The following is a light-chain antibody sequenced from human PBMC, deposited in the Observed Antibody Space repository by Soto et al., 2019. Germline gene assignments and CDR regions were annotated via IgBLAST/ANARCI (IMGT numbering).Light chain of an antibody. CDR1: QSVSSY. Sequence: EIVLTQSPATLSLSPGERATLSCRASQSVSSYLAWYQQKPGQAPRLLIYDASNRATGIPARFSGSGSGTYFPLPISSLEPEDFAVYYCQQRSNWPPTWTFGQGTKVEIK. CDR3: QQRSNWPPTWT. J-gene: IGKJ1*01. CDR2: DAS. V-gene: IGKV3-11*01.